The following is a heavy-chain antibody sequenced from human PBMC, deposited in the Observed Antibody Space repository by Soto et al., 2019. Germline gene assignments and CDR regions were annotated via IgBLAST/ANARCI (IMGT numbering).Heavy chain of an antibody. J-gene: IGHJ2*01. CDR2: IYYSGST. D-gene: IGHD3-10*01. V-gene: IGHV4-39*01. CDR3: ARIWFGELSGSPWCFDL. Sequence: SETLSLTCTVSGGSISSSSYYWGWIRQPPGKGLEWIGSIYYSGSTYYNPSLKSRVTISVDTSKNQFSLKLSSVTAADTAVYYCARIWFGELSGSPWCFDLWGRGTLVTVSS. CDR1: GGSISSSSYY.